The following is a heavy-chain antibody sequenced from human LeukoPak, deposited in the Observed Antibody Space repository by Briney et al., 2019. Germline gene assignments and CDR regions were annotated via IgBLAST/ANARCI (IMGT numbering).Heavy chain of an antibody. V-gene: IGHV3-30*04. CDR2: ISYDGSNK. J-gene: IGHJ4*02. D-gene: IGHD6-19*01. CDR1: GFTFSSYA. Sequence: GGSLRLSCAASGFTFSSYAMHWVRQAPGKGLEWVAVISYDGSNKYYADSVKGRFTISRDNSKNTLYLQMNSLRAEDTAVYYCARGFLWYSSGWHGDYWGQGTLVTVSS. CDR3: ARGFLWYSSGWHGDY.